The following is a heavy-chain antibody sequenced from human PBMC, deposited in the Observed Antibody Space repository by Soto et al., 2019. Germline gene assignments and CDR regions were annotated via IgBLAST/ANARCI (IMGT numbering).Heavy chain of an antibody. D-gene: IGHD2-8*01. V-gene: IGHV1-18*04. J-gene: IGHJ4*02. CDR2: ISAYNGNT. CDR1: GYTFTSYG. Sequence: ASVKVSCKASGYTFTSYGISWVRQAPGQGLEWMGWISAYNGNTNYAQKLQGRVTMTTDTSTSTAYMELRSLRSDDTAVYYCICTRLLGSFDYWGQGTLVTVSS. CDR3: ICTRLLGSFDY.